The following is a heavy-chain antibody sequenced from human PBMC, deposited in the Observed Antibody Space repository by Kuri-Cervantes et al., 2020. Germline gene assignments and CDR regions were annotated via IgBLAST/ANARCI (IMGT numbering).Heavy chain of an antibody. CDR1: GFTFSSYG. V-gene: IGHV3-33*08. D-gene: IGHD6-19*01. Sequence: GGSLRLSCAASGFTFSSYGMHWVRQAPGKGLEWVAVIWYDGSNKYYADSVKGRFTISRDNAKNSLYLQMNSLRAEDTALYYCARAREYSSGWYFDYWGQGTLVTVSS. CDR3: ARAREYSSGWYFDY. J-gene: IGHJ4*02. CDR2: IWYDGSNK.